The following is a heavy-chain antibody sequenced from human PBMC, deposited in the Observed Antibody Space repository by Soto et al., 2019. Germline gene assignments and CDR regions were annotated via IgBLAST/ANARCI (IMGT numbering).Heavy chain of an antibody. V-gene: IGHV1-46*01. D-gene: IGHD2-8*01. J-gene: IGHJ1*01. CDR3: VRGYCTTTPCSGDFQH. CDR2: IHPSGDT. Sequence: QVQLVQSGAEVKKPGASVKVACKASGYKFTTYFIHWVRQAPGQGLEWMGMIHPSGDTGYGQKFRGRVTMTIDTSTTTASMELRNLTSEDTAIYFSVRGYCTTTPCSGDFQHWGQGTLVTVSS. CDR1: GYKFTTYF.